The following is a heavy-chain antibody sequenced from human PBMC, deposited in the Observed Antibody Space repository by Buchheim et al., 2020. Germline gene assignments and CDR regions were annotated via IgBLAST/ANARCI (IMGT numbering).Heavy chain of an antibody. Sequence: EVQLVESGGGLVQPGGSLRLSCAASGFTFSSYEMNWVRQAPGKGLEWVSYISSSGSTIYYADSVKGRFTISRDNAKNSLYLQMNSLRAEDTAVYYCASPPPVRGVNTYYYGMDVWGQGTT. CDR1: GFTFSSYE. V-gene: IGHV3-48*03. CDR2: ISSSGSTI. D-gene: IGHD3-10*01. CDR3: ASPPPVRGVNTYYYGMDV. J-gene: IGHJ6*02.